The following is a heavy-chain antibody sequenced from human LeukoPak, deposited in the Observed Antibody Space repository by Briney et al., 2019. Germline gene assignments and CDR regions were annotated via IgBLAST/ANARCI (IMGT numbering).Heavy chain of an antibody. CDR2: INHSGST. D-gene: IGHD6-19*01. Sequence: SETLSLTCAVYGGTLSGYYWSGIRQPTGKGREWIGEINHSGSTNYNPSLKRRVTISVDTSNNQFSLKLSSVTAADTAVYYCARGCPQWLPPRFDYWGQGTLVTVSS. J-gene: IGHJ4*02. V-gene: IGHV4-34*01. CDR1: GGTLSGYY. CDR3: ARGCPQWLPPRFDY.